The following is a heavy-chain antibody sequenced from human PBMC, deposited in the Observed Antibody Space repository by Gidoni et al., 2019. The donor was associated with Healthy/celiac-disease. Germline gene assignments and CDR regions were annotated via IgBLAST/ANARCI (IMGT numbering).Heavy chain of an antibody. CDR3: ARGRGFCTNSVCYPTARGGAFDF. Sequence: QVQLQQWVPGLFKPSEPLSLTCAVYGGSFSPYSWSWIRQPPGTGLEWIGEINHSGSTNYHPAIKSRVTISVDTSKNQFYLKLSAVTAADTAVYYCARGRGFCTNSVCYPTARGGAFDFWGQGTMVTVSS. V-gene: IGHV4-34*01. CDR1: GGSFSPYS. CDR2: INHSGST. J-gene: IGHJ3*01. D-gene: IGHD2-8*01.